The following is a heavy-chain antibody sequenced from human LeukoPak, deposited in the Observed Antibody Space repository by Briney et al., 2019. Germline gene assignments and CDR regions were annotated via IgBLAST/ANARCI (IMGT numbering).Heavy chain of an antibody. CDR3: ARRGSYADFDY. D-gene: IGHD1-26*01. V-gene: IGHV3-7*01. CDR2: IKPDGSEK. CDR1: GFTFSTYW. Sequence: PGGSLRLSCAASGFTFSTYWMSWVRQAPGKGLEWVANIKPDGSEKYYVDSVKGRFTFSRDNAKNSLYLQMNSLRAEDTAVYYCARRGSYADFDYWGQGTLVTVSS. J-gene: IGHJ4*02.